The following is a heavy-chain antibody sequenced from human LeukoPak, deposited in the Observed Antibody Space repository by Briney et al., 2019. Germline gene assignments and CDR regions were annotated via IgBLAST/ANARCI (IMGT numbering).Heavy chain of an antibody. CDR2: INPNSGGT. D-gene: IGHD2-2*01. CDR1: GYTFTGYY. Sequence: ASVKVSCKASGYTFTGYYMHWVRQAPGQGLEWMGWINPNSGGTNYAQKFQGRVTMTRDTSISTAYMELSRLRSDDTAVYYCAREGGQYCSSTSRSIPPPDYWGQGTLVTVSS. V-gene: IGHV1-2*02. J-gene: IGHJ4*02. CDR3: AREGGQYCSSTSRSIPPPDY.